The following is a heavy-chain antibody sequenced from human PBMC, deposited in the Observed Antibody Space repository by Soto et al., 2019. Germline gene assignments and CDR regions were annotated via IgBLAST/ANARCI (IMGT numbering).Heavy chain of an antibody. Sequence: GSLRLSCAASGFTFSSYAMNWVRQAPGKGLEWVSALSGSGDTTYYADSVRGRFSISRDNSKNTLYLQMSSLRGEDTAVYYCAKGTQFFYYYAMDVWGQGTTVTVSS. CDR3: AKGTQFFYYYAMDV. CDR2: LSGSGDTT. J-gene: IGHJ6*02. CDR1: GFTFSSYA. V-gene: IGHV3-23*01.